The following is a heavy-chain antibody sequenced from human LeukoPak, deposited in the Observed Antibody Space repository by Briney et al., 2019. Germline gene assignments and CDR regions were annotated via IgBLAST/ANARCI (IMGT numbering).Heavy chain of an antibody. Sequence: SETLSLTCTVSGGSISSYYWSWIRQPPGEGLEWIGYVSYSGSTNYNPSLKSRVTISEDTSKNHFSLKLSSVTAADTAVYYCAMYNFWSGYYGDYWGQGTLVTVSS. V-gene: IGHV4-59*01. CDR3: AMYNFWSGYYGDY. CDR2: VSYSGST. D-gene: IGHD3-3*01. J-gene: IGHJ4*02. CDR1: GGSISSYY.